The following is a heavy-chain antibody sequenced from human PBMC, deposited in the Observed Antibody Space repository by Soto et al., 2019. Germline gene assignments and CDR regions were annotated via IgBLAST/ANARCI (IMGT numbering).Heavy chain of an antibody. J-gene: IGHJ6*02. Sequence: GGSLRLSCAASGFTFGTYVMHWVRQAPGKGLEWVTVISYDGSNKNYVDSVKGRFTISRDNSKNTLYLQMNSLRAEDTAVYYCARDPSKSLYYYYGLDVWGQGTTVTVSS. V-gene: IGHV3-30-3*01. CDR2: ISYDGSNK. CDR3: ARDPSKSLYYYYGLDV. CDR1: GFTFGTYV.